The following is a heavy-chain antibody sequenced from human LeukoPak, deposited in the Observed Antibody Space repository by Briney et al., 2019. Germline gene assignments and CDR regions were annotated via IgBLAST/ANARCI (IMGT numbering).Heavy chain of an antibody. CDR1: GASLSRYY. CDR2: IYYTGVT. Sequence: SETLSLTCTVSGASLSRYYWSWIRQPPGKGLECVGYIYYTGVTNYNPSLWSRVTISVDTSKNQFFLKLNSVTAADTAMYYCARLGVVGDLEYWGQGTLVTVSS. V-gene: IGHV4-59*12. CDR3: ARLGVVGDLEY. D-gene: IGHD1-26*01. J-gene: IGHJ4*02.